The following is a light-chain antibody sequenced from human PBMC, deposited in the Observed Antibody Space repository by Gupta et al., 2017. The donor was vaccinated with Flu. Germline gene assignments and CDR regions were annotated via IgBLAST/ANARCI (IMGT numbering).Light chain of an antibody. J-gene: IGKJ1*01. CDR2: KAS. V-gene: IGKV1-5*03. CDR3: QQYNSYSPWT. Sequence: DIQMTQSPSTLSASVGDRVTITCRASQSISSWLAWYQQKPGKAPKLLIYKASSLESGVPSRFSGSGPGTEFTLTISSRQPDDFATYYCQQYNSYSPWTFGQGTKVEIK. CDR1: QSISSW.